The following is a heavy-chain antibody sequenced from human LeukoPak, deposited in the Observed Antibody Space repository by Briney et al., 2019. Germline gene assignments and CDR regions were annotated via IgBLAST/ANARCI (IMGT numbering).Heavy chain of an antibody. J-gene: IGHJ4*02. V-gene: IGHV4-59*08. CDR3: ARQGFKSDYGRLDY. CDR2: IYYSGST. D-gene: IGHD4-17*01. CDR1: GGSISSYY. Sequence: SETLSLTCTVSGGSISSYYWSWIRQPPGKGLEWIGYIYYSGSTNYNPSLKSRVTISVDTSKNQFSLKLSSVTAADTAVYYCARQGFKSDYGRLDYWGQGTLVTVSS.